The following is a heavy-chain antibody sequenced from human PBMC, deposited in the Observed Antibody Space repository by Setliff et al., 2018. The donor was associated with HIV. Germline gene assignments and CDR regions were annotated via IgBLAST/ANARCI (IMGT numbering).Heavy chain of an antibody. Sequence: SETLSLTCTVSGGSINSGGYFWSWIRHLPGRGLEWIGYIYYSGSTYNNPSLKSRITISLDTSKSHFSLRLTSVTAADTAVYYCARGRYYYYDMDVWGKGTTVTSP. CDR3: ARGRYYYYDMDV. J-gene: IGHJ6*03. CDR1: GGSINSGGYF. CDR2: IYYSGST. V-gene: IGHV4-31*03.